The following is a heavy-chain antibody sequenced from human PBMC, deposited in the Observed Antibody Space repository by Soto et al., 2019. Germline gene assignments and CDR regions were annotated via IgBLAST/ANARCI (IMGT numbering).Heavy chain of an antibody. D-gene: IGHD1-7*01. J-gene: IGHJ6*02. CDR1: GFSLSTIGMC. CDR2: IDWDDDK. CDR3: ARMTGTTAGEFYYYYGMDV. V-gene: IGHV2-70*01. Sequence: GPTRVNPTHTITLTCTFSGFSLSTIGMCLSFIRQPPAKALEWLALIDWDDDKYYSTSLKTRLTISKDTSKNQVVLTMTNMDPVDTATYYCARMTGTTAGEFYYYYGMDVWGQGTTVTVSS.